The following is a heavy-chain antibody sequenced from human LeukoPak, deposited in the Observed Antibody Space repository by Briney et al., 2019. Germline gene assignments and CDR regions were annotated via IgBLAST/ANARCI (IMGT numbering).Heavy chain of an antibody. D-gene: IGHD6-13*01. CDR2: INHSGST. CDR1: GGSFSGYY. V-gene: IGHV4-34*01. CDR3: ARGKPGMAAAGFDY. J-gene: IGHJ4*02. Sequence: SETLSLTCAVYGGSFSGYYWSWIRQPPGKGLEWIGEINHSGSTNYNPSLKSRVTISVDTSKNQFSLKLSSVTAADTAVYYCARGKPGMAAAGFDYWGQGTLVTVSP.